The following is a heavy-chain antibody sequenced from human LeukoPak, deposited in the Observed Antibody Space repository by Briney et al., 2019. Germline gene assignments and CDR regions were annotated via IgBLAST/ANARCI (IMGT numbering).Heavy chain of an antibody. CDR2: ISSSSSYI. CDR3: ARDGTVGATPFFDY. V-gene: IGHV3-21*01. J-gene: IGHJ4*02. D-gene: IGHD1-26*01. Sequence: GGSLRLSCAASGFTFSSYSMNWVRQAPGKGLKWVSSISSSSSYIYYADSVKGRFTISRDNAKNSLYLQMNSLRAEDTAVYYCARDGTVGATPFFDYWGQGTLVTVSS. CDR1: GFTFSSYS.